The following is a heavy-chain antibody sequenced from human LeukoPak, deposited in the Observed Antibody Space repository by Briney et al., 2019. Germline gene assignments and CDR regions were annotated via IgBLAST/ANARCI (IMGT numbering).Heavy chain of an antibody. V-gene: IGHV3-53*01. CDR3: AKSTRAVMAMMDV. CDR2: IYSDNT. D-gene: IGHD3-16*01. J-gene: IGHJ6*04. Sequence: GGSLRLSCTVSGFTVSSNSMSWVRQAPGKGLEWVSFIYSDNTHYSDSVKGRFTISRDNSKNTLYLQMNSLRAEDTAVYYCAKSTRAVMAMMDVWGKGTTVTVSS. CDR1: GFTVSSNS.